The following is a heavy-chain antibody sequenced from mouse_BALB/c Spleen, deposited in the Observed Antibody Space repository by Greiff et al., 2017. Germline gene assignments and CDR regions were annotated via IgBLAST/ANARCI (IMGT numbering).Heavy chain of an antibody. CDR2: ISSGSSTI. CDR3: ARSGNCVDAMDY. J-gene: IGHJ4*01. CDR1: GFTFSSFG. D-gene: IGHD2-1*01. V-gene: IGHV5-17*02. Sequence: EVKVVESGGGLVQPGGSRKLSCAASGFTFSSFGMHWVRQAPEKGLEWVANISSGSSTIYYADTVKGRFTSSRDNPKNTLFLQMTSLKSEDTAMNYCARSGNCVDAMDYWGQGSSVTVSS.